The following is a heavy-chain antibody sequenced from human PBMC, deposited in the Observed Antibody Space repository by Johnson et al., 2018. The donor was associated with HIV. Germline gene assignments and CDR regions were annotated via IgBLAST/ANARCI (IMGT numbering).Heavy chain of an antibody. Sequence: VQLVESGGGLVKPGGSLRLSCAASGFTFSNAWMSWVRQAPGKGLEWVANIKQDGSEKYYVDSVKGRFTISRDNAKNSLYLQMNSLRAEDTALYYCAKSPGKDHGGNSGAFDIWGQGTKVTVSS. V-gene: IGHV3-7*01. CDR3: AKSPGKDHGGNSGAFDI. J-gene: IGHJ3*02. CDR1: GFTFSNAW. D-gene: IGHD4-23*01. CDR2: IKQDGSEK.